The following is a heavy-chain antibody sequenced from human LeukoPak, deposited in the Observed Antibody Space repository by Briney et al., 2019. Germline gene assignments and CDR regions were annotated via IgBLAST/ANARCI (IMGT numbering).Heavy chain of an antibody. CDR1: GFTFSRYA. D-gene: IGHD1-26*01. V-gene: IGHV3-23*01. J-gene: IGHJ4*02. CDR3: AKGPRWELPSFYFDS. Sequence: GGSLRLSCAASGFTFSRYAMSWVRQAPGKGLECVSTVSGSAGSASYADSVKGRFTISRDNSKNTLYLQMNSLRAEDTALYYCAKGPRWELPSFYFDSWGQGTLVIVSS. CDR2: VSGSAGSA.